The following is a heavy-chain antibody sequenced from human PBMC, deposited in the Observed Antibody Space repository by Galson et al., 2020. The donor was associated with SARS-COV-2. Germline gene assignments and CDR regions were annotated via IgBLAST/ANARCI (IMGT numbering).Heavy chain of an antibody. CDR2: IDPGDPDT. Sequence: GGPPKITGKGSGYSLNSCWIHGGRQVPGERLEWRGIIDPGDPDTRYSPSFHGQVTISADKSISTAYLQWSSLKASDTAMYYCARHRVRGREMATPYYYSDVSGK. D-gene: IGHD5-12*01. V-gene: IGHV5-51*01. CDR1: GYSLNSCW. CDR3: ARHRVRGREMATPYYYSDV. J-gene: IGHJ6*03.